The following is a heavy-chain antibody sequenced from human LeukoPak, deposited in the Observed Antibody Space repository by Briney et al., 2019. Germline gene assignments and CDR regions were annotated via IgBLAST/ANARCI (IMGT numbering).Heavy chain of an antibody. Sequence: GESLKISCKGSGYSFSNYWIGWVRQMPGKGPEWMGIIYSGDSDTRYSLSFQGQVTISADKSISTAYLQWSSLKASDTAMYYCARSIYYDNSGYYYYFDYWGQGTLVTVSS. J-gene: IGHJ4*02. CDR2: IYSGDSDT. CDR3: ARSIYYDNSGYYYYFDY. V-gene: IGHV5-51*01. CDR1: GYSFSNYW. D-gene: IGHD3-22*01.